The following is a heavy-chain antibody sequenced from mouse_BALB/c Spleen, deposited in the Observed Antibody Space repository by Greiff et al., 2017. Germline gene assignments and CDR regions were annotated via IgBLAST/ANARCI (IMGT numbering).Heavy chain of an antibody. CDR3: AREGLRRGFDY. Sequence: VQLQQSGAELVRPGSSVKISCKASGYAFSSYWMNWVKQRPGQGLEWIGHIYPGDGDTNYNGKFKGKATLTADKSSSTAYMQLSSLTSEDSAVYFCAREGLRRGFDYWGQGTTLTVSS. CDR1: GYAFSSYW. J-gene: IGHJ2*01. D-gene: IGHD2-2*01. CDR2: IYPGDGDT. V-gene: IGHV1-80*01.